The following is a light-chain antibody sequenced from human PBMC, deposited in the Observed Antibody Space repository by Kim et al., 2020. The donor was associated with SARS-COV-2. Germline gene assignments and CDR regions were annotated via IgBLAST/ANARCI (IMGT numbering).Light chain of an antibody. CDR3: QQYYSYPRT. CDR1: QGVSSY. J-gene: IGKJ1*01. V-gene: IGKV1-8*01. Sequence: GSTGDRVTITCRASQGVSSYLAWYQQKPGKAPKLLIYAASTLQSGIPSRFSGSGSGTDFTLTISCLQSEDFATYYCQQYYSYPRTFGQGTKVDIK. CDR2: AAS.